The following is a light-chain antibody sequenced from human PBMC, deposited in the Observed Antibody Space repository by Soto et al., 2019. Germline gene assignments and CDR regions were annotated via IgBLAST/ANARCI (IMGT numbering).Light chain of an antibody. J-gene: IGKJ1*01. CDR3: QKYNSATWT. V-gene: IGKV1-27*01. Sequence: DIQITQSPSSLSAYVGDRVTITCRASQGISNYLAWYQQKPGKVPKLLIYAASTLQSGVPSRFSGSGSGTDFTLTISSLQPEDVATYYCQKYNSATWTFGQGTKVDIK. CDR2: AAS. CDR1: QGISNY.